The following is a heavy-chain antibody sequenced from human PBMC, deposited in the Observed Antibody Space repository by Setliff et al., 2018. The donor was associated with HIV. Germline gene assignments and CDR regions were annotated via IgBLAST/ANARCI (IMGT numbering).Heavy chain of an antibody. CDR2: IYTSGST. CDR1: GGSISSYY. V-gene: IGHV4-4*08. D-gene: IGHD4-17*01. CDR3: ARDPVEHLGGDYVPSFDY. J-gene: IGHJ4*02. Sequence: SETLSLTCTVSGGSISSYYWSWIRQPPGKGLEWIGYIYTSGSTNYNPSLKSRVTISVDTSKNQFSLKLSSVTAADTAVYYCARDPVEHLGGDYVPSFDYWGQGTLVTVS.